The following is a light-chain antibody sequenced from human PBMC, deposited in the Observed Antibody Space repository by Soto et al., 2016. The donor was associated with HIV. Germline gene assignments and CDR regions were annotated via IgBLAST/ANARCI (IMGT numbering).Light chain of an antibody. CDR3: QQYESLPYT. Sequence: DIQMTQSPSSLSASVGDRVSITCRASQSIGRYLNWYQQKPGKAPKLLIYGVSSLQSGVPSRFSGSGSGTDFTLTISSLQPDDFATYYCQQYESLPYTFGQGTKVEIK. CDR2: GVS. J-gene: IGKJ2*01. CDR1: QSIGRY. V-gene: IGKV1-39*01.